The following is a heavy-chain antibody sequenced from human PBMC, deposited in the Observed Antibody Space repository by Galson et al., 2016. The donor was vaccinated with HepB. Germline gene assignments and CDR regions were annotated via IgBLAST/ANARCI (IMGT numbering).Heavy chain of an antibody. CDR3: AREGNAGKSFDS. CDR1: GGSLRSTDFY. Sequence: TLSLTCSVSGGSLRSTDFYWNWIRQSPGKGLQWIGYIYHTGDNYYTPSLRSRVAISVDTTKNQFSLKVTDVTAADTAVYYVAREGNAGKSFDSRGQGALVTVSS. V-gene: IGHV4-31*03. CDR2: IYHTGDN. J-gene: IGHJ4*02. D-gene: IGHD1-1*01.